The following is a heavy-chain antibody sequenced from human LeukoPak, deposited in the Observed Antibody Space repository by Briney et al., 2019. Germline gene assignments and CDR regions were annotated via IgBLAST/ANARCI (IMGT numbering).Heavy chain of an antibody. CDR2: IWTSGIT. D-gene: IGHD1-14*01. J-gene: IGHJ5*02. V-gene: IGHV4-4*09. Sequence: PSETLSLTCTVSGGSISGHYWSWIRQSPGGGLEWIGNIWTSGITKYNPSLNSRVTILIDTSKSQVYLKVRSMAAADTAVYYCARQAQDGTDNYFDPWGQGTLVTVSS. CDR1: GGSISGHY. CDR3: ARQAQDGTDNYFDP.